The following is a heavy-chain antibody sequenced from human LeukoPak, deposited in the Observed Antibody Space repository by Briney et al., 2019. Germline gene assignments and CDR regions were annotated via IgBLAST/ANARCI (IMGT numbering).Heavy chain of an antibody. V-gene: IGHV1-69*04. D-gene: IGHD3-22*01. CDR2: IIPILGIA. CDR1: GGTFSSYA. Sequence: ASVKVSCKASGGTFSSYAISWVRQAPGQGLEWMGRIIPILGIANYAQKFQGRVTITADKSTSTAYMELSSLRSEDTAVYYCATASPSNYYDSSGYSHWGQGTLVTASS. CDR3: ATASPSNYYDSSGYSH. J-gene: IGHJ4*02.